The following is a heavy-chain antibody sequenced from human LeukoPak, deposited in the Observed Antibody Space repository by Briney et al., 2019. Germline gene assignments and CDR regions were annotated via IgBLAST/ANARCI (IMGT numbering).Heavy chain of an antibody. CDR3: AKAYSSSRENFMDV. J-gene: IGHJ6*03. CDR2: IRYDGSDK. D-gene: IGHD6-13*01. V-gene: IGHV3-30*02. CDR1: RFTFISHA. Sequence: QPGGSLRLSCGASRFTFISHAMHWVRQPPGKGLEWVAFIRYDGSDKYYRDSVKGRFTISRDNSKDTLYLQMNSLRPEDTAVYYCAKAYSSSRENFMDVWGKGTTVTVSS.